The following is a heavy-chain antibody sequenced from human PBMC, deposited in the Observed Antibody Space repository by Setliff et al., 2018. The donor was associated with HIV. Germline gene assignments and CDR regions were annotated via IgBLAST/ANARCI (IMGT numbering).Heavy chain of an antibody. D-gene: IGHD3-22*01. J-gene: IGHJ4*01. V-gene: IGHV1-69*10. CDR2: IIPILGIA. CDR3: ARQYYDSSGFDLDPYYFDY. Sequence: SVKVSCKASGGTFSSYAISWVRQAPGQGLEWMGGIIPILGIANYAQKFQGRVTITADESTSTAYMELRSLRSEDTAVYYCARQYYDSSGFDLDPYYFDYWGQGTLVTVSS. CDR1: GGTFSSYA.